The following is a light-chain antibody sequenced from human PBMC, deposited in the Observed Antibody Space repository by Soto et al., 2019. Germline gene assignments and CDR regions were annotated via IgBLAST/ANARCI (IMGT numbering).Light chain of an antibody. CDR1: SSDVGGYNY. CDR2: DVS. J-gene: IGLJ2*01. Sequence: QSALTQPASVSGSPGQSITISCTGTSSDVGGYNYVSWYQQHPGKAPKLMIYDVSNRPSGVSNRFSGSKSGNTASLTISGLRAEDEADYYCSSYTSSSTPVVFGGGTLLTVL. V-gene: IGLV2-14*01. CDR3: SSYTSSSTPVV.